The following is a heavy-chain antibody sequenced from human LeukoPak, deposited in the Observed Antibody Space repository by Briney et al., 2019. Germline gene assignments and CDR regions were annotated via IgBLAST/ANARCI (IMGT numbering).Heavy chain of an antibody. CDR2: INPNSGDT. Sequence: ASVKVSCKASGYTFTGYYIHWVRQAPGQGLEWMGWINPNSGDTHYAQKFQGRVTMTRDTSISTAYMELSRLRSDDTAVYYCARAYSRVVDYWGQGTLVTVSS. V-gene: IGHV1-2*02. CDR1: GYTFTGYY. J-gene: IGHJ4*02. D-gene: IGHD6-13*01. CDR3: ARAYSRVVDY.